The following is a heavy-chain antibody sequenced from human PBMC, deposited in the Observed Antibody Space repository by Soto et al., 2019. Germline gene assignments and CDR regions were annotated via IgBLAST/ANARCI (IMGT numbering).Heavy chain of an antibody. V-gene: IGHV2-5*01. CDR2: IYWNDDK. CDR1: GFSLSTSGVG. D-gene: IGHD6-13*01. CDR3: AHSLVIAAAGIWVWFDP. Sequence: QITLKESGPTLVKPTQTLTLTCTFSGFSLSTSGVGVGWIRQPPGKALEWLALIYWNDDKRYSPSLKSRLTITKDTTKNHVVLTMTNMDPVDTATYSCAHSLVIAAAGIWVWFDPWGQGTLVTVSS. J-gene: IGHJ5*02.